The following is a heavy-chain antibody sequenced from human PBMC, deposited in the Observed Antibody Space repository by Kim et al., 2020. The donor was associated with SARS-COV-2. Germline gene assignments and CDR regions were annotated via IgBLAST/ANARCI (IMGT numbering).Heavy chain of an antibody. CDR2: ISYDGSNK. CDR3: ARVPSKDSSGYYSDY. Sequence: GGSLRLSCAVSGFTFSSYAMHWVRQAPGKGLEWVAVISYDGSNKYYADSVKGRFTISRDNSKNTLYLQMNSLRAEDTAVYYCARVPSKDSSGYYSDYWGQGTLVTVSS. J-gene: IGHJ4*02. CDR1: GFTFSSYA. V-gene: IGHV3-30*04. D-gene: IGHD3-22*01.